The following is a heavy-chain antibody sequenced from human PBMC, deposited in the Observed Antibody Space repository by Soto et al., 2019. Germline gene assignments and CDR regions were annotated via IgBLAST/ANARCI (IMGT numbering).Heavy chain of an antibody. CDR3: ARDVSHLFGALDY. J-gene: IGHJ4*02. CDR2: IIPIFGTA. V-gene: IGHV1-69*01. D-gene: IGHD3-3*01. Sequence: QVQLVQSGAEVKKPGSSVKVSCKASGGTFSSYAISWVRQAPGQGLEWMGGIIPIFGTANYAQKFQGRVTITADESTSTPYMELSSPRSEDTAVYYCARDVSHLFGALDYWGQGTLVTVSS. CDR1: GGTFSSYA.